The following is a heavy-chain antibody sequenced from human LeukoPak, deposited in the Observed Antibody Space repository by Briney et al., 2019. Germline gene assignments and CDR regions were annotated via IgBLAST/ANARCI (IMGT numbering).Heavy chain of an antibody. Sequence: GGSLRLSCAVSGFTFSRYSMNWVRQAPGKGLVWVSRINSDGSSTSYADSVKGRFTISRDNAKNTLYLQMNSLRAEDTAVYYCARVRSGYYYPYYYYGMDVWGQGTTVTVSS. CDR1: GFTFSRYS. CDR3: ARVRSGYYYPYYYYGMDV. J-gene: IGHJ6*02. D-gene: IGHD3-22*01. V-gene: IGHV3-74*01. CDR2: INSDGSST.